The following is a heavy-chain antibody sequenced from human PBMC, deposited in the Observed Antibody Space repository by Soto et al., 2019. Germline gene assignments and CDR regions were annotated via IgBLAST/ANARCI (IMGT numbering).Heavy chain of an antibody. CDR1: GFTFSTYG. Sequence: VQLVESGGCVVQPGRSLRLSCVVSGFTFSTYGMHWVRQTPGKGLEWVAFISYDGGNKYYADSVKGRFTISRDNSLNTLYLQMNSLRAEDTAVYFCAKNEVGSSSLPYYYYGMDVWGQGTTVTVSS. CDR2: ISYDGGNK. CDR3: AKNEVGSSSLPYYYYGMDV. V-gene: IGHV3-30*18. J-gene: IGHJ6*02. D-gene: IGHD2-2*01.